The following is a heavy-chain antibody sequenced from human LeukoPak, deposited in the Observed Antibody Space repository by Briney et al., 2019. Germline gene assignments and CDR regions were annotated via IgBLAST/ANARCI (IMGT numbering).Heavy chain of an antibody. D-gene: IGHD6-19*01. V-gene: IGHV3-64*01. CDR1: GFTFSSYA. J-gene: IGHJ4*02. CDR3: ARVSIAVAGANDY. Sequence: EPGGSLRLSCAASGFTFSSYAMHWVRQAPGKGLEYVSAISSNGGSTYYANSVKGRFTISRDNSKNTLYLQMGRLRAEDMAVYYCARVSIAVAGANDYWGQGTLVTVSS. CDR2: ISSNGGST.